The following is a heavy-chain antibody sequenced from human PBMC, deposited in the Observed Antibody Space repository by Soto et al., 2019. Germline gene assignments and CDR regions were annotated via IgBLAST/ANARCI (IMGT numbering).Heavy chain of an antibody. CDR1: GYTFTSYG. V-gene: IGHV1-18*01. Sequence: QVQLVQSGAEVKKPGASVKVSCKASGYTFTSYGISWVRQAPGQGLEWMGWISGYNGNTNYAQKLQGRVTMTTDTSTTTAYMVLRSLRSADTAVYYCARYRATINSFWFDPWGQGTLVTVSS. D-gene: IGHD5-12*01. CDR3: ARYRATINSFWFDP. CDR2: ISGYNGNT. J-gene: IGHJ5*02.